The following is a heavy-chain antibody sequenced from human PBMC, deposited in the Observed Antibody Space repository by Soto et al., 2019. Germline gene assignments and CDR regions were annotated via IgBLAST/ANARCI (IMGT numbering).Heavy chain of an antibody. CDR2: IYYSGST. J-gene: IGHJ3*02. V-gene: IGHV4-30-4*01. CDR3: ARRDLWLDAFDI. D-gene: IGHD3-16*01. CDR1: GASISSGYYY. Sequence: SETLSLTCSVSGASISSGYYYWSWIRQPPGKGLEWIGNIYYSGSTNYNPSLKSRVTISVDTSKNQFSLKLSSVTAADTAVYYCARRDLWLDAFDIWGQGTMVTVSS.